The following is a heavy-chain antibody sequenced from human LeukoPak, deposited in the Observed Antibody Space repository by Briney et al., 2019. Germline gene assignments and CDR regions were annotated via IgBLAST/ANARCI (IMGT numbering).Heavy chain of an antibody. J-gene: IGHJ5*02. CDR2: IYYSGST. CDR3: ARDRTVGYCSGGSCYSSWFDP. D-gene: IGHD2-15*01. CDR1: GGSISSGGYY. V-gene: IGHV4-31*03. Sequence: SETLSLTCTVSGGSISSGGYYWSWIRRHPGKGLEWIGYIYYSGSTYYNPSLKSRVTMSVDTSKNQFSLKLSSVTAADTAVYYCARDRTVGYCSGGSCYSSWFDPWGQGTLVTVSS.